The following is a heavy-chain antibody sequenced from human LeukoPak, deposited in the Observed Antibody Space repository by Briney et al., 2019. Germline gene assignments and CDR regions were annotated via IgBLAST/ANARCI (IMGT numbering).Heavy chain of an antibody. J-gene: IGHJ6*03. Sequence: GGSLRLSCTASGFSFSSYAMSWVRQSPGEGLEWVSAISGSGGSTYYADSVKGRFTISRDNSKNTLYLQMNSLRAEDTAVYYCARDGQWLVRTGYMDVWGKGTTVTVSS. V-gene: IGHV3-23*01. D-gene: IGHD6-19*01. CDR1: GFSFSSYA. CDR3: ARDGQWLVRTGYMDV. CDR2: ISGSGGST.